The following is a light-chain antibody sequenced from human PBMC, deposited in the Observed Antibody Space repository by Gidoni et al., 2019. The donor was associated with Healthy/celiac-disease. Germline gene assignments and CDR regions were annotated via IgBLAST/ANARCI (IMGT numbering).Light chain of an antibody. CDR3: QQSYSTPQVT. J-gene: IGKJ4*01. CDR1: QSISSY. Sequence: DIQMTQSPSSLSASVGDRVTITCRASQSISSYLNWYQHKPGKAPKLLLYAASSLQSGVPSRFSGSGSGTDFTLTIISLQPEDFATYYCQQSYSTPQVTFGGGTKVEIK. V-gene: IGKV1-39*01. CDR2: AAS.